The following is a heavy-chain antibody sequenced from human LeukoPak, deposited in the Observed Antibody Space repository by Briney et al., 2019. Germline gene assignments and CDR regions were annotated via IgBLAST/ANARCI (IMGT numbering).Heavy chain of an antibody. CDR1: GFTFSSYW. Sequence: GGSLRLSCAASGFTFSSYWMSWVRQAPGKGLEWVANIKEDGSEKYYVDSVKGRFTISRDNSKNTLYLQMNSLRAEDTAVYYCAHTADSSGWYEEYYFDYWGQGTLVTVSS. D-gene: IGHD6-19*01. J-gene: IGHJ4*02. CDR2: IKEDGSEK. CDR3: AHTADSSGWYEEYYFDY. V-gene: IGHV3-7*03.